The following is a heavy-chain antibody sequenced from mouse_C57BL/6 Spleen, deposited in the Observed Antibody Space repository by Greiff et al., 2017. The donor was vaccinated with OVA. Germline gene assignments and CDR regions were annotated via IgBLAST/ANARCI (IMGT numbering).Heavy chain of an antibody. V-gene: IGHV1-72*01. Sequence: VQLQQPGAELVKPGASVKLSCKASGYTFTSYWMHWVKQRPGRGLEWIGRIDPNSGGTKYNEKFKSKATLTVDKPSSTAYMQLSSLTSDDSAVYYCARSDSRGYYYAMDYWGQGTSVTVSS. CDR1: GYTFTSYW. CDR2: IDPNSGGT. J-gene: IGHJ4*01. CDR3: ARSDSRGYYYAMDY.